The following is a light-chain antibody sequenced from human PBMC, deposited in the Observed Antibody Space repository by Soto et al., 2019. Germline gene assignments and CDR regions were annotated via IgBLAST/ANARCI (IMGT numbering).Light chain of an antibody. V-gene: IGLV2-14*03. J-gene: IGLJ3*02. CDR2: DVS. CDR3: SSYSSTSTRV. Sequence: QSALTQPASVSGSPGQSITISCTGTSSDVGGYNSVSWYQHYPGTAPKLMIYDVSYRPSGVSTRFSGSKSGDTASLTISGLQADDEADYFCSSYSSTSTRVYGGGTKLTVL. CDR1: SSDVGGYNS.